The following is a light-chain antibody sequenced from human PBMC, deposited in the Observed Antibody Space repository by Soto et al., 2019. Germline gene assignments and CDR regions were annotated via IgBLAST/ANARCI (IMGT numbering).Light chain of an antibody. J-gene: IGKJ2*01. Sequence: EIVMTQSPATLSVSPGERATLSCRASQSVNINLAWYQHKPGQSPRLLIYGASTRATGIPARFSGSGSQTEFTLTISSLQSEDFAVYHCQQYNNWPHTFGQGTKLEIK. CDR2: GAS. CDR1: QSVNIN. V-gene: IGKV3D-15*01. CDR3: QQYNNWPHT.